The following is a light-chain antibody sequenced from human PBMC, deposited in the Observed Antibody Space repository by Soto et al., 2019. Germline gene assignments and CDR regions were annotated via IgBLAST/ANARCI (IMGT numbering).Light chain of an antibody. CDR2: YDS. CDR3: QVWDSSSDHPRV. CDR1: NIGSKS. V-gene: IGLV3-21*04. J-gene: IGLJ2*01. Sequence: SYELTQPPSGSVAPGKTARITCGGNNIGSKSVHWYQQKPGQAPVLVIYYDSDRPSGIPERFSGSNSGNTATLTISRVEAGDEADYYCQVWDSSSDHPRVFGGGTKLTVL.